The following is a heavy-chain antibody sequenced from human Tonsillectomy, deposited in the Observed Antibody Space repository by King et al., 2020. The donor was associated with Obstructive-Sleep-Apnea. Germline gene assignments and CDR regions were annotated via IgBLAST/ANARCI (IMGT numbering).Heavy chain of an antibody. J-gene: IGHJ3*02. D-gene: IGHD2-2*02. CDR3: ANIPRATFDI. V-gene: IGHV3-74*01. CDR2: INTEGSTT. Sequence: DVQLVESGGGLVQPGGSLRLSCTASGFTFSGSWMHWVRQAPGKGLEWLSLINTEGSTTVYADSVKGRFTISRDNAKNTLYLQMSSLRAEDTAVYYCANIPRATFDIWGQGTMVTVSS. CDR1: GFTFSGSW.